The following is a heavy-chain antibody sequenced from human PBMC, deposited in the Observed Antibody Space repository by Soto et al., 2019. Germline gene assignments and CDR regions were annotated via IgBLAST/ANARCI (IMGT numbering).Heavy chain of an antibody. CDR2: IYYSGST. D-gene: IGHD3-22*01. CDR3: ARGQKEDYDSSGTENNYGMEF. Sequence: SETLSLTCSFSVVSISNYYWSCIRDHPGKGLEWIGYIYYSGSTYYNPSLKSRVTISVDTSKNQFSLKLSSVTAADTAVYYCARGQKEDYDSSGTENNYGMEFWGQGTTVSVSS. CDR1: VVSISNYY. V-gene: IGHV4-59*06. J-gene: IGHJ6*01.